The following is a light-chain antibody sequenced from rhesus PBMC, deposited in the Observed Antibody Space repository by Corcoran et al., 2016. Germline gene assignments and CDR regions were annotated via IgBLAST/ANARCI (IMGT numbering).Light chain of an antibody. CDR1: QGISNY. V-gene: IGKV1S14*01. Sequence: DIQMTQSPSSLSASVGDTVTITCRASQGISNYLAWYQQKPGKAPKPPIYYASNLESGVPYRVSGIRSRTDITLTNSSLQPEDFAIYYCQQHNSDPLTFGQWTKVEIK. CDR2: YAS. CDR3: QQHNSDPLT. J-gene: IGKJ1*01.